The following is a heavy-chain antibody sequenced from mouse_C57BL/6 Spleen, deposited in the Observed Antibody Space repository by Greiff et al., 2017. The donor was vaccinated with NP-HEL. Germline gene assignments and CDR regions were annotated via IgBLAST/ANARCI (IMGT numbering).Heavy chain of an antibody. V-gene: IGHV1-42*01. Sequence: LVESGPELVKPGASVKISCKASGYSFTGYYMNWVKQSPEKSLEWIGEINPSTGGTTYNQKFKAKATLTVDKSSSTAYMQLKSLTSEDSAVYYCARNDYYAMDYWGQGTSVTVSS. CDR3: ARNDYYAMDY. J-gene: IGHJ4*01. CDR1: GYSFTGYY. CDR2: INPSTGGT.